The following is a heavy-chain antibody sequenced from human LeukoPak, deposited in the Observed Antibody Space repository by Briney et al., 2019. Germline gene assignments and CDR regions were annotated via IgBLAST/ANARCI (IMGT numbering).Heavy chain of an antibody. J-gene: IGHJ3*02. V-gene: IGHV3-30*18. D-gene: IGHD6-19*01. Sequence: PGGSLRLSCAASGFTFSTYGMHWVRQAPGKGLEWVAVISYDGSAKYYADSVKGRFTISRDNSKHTMYLQMIGLRAEDTAVYYCAKDQGSSGRNAFDIWGRGTTVTVSS. CDR3: AKDQGSSGRNAFDI. CDR2: ISYDGSAK. CDR1: GFTFSTYG.